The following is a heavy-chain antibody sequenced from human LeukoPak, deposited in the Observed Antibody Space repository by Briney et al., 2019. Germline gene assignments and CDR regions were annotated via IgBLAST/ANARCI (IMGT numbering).Heavy chain of an antibody. J-gene: IGHJ3*02. Sequence: PGGSLRLSCAASGFTFSSYAMSWVRQAPGKGLEWVSAISGSGGSTYYADSVKGRFTISRDNSKNTLYLQMNSLRAEDTAVYYCAKDLGSYHYDFWSAEDKPGAFDIWGQGTMVTVSS. D-gene: IGHD3-3*01. CDR3: AKDLGSYHYDFWSAEDKPGAFDI. V-gene: IGHV3-23*01. CDR1: GFTFSSYA. CDR2: ISGSGGST.